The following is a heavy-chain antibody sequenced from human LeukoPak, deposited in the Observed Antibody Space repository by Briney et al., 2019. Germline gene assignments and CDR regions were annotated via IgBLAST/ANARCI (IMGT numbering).Heavy chain of an antibody. Sequence: SETLSLTCTVSGGSISSYYWTWIRQPAGKGLEWIGEVHLDGRTNYNPSLESRLTMSVDLSENHISLRLTSVTAADTAVYYCAREGGSYRPLDYSGQGTLVTVSS. CDR3: AREGGSYRPLDY. CDR1: GGSISSYY. V-gene: IGHV4-4*07. J-gene: IGHJ4*02. CDR2: VHLDGRT. D-gene: IGHD3-10*01.